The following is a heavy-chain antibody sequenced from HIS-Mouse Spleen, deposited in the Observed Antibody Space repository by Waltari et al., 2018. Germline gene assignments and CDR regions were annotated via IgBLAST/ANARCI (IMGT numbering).Heavy chain of an antibody. CDR2: ISNDGSNK. V-gene: IGHV3-30*04. Sequence: QVQLVESGGGVVQPGRSLRLSCAASGFTFSSYAMHWVRQAPGKGVEWVAIISNDGSNKYYADSVKGRFTISRDNSKNPLYLQMNSLRAEDTAVYYCARGPNWNYAFDIWGQGTMVTVSS. CDR3: ARGPNWNYAFDI. J-gene: IGHJ3*02. CDR1: GFTFSSYA. D-gene: IGHD1-7*01.